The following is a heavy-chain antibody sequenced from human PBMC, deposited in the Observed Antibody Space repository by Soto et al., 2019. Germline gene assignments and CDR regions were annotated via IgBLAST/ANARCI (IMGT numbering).Heavy chain of an antibody. D-gene: IGHD6-13*01. Sequence: SETLSLTCTVSGGSISSYDWSWIRQPPGKGLEWIGYIYYSGSTNYNPSLKSRVTISVDTSKNQFSLKLSSVTAADTAVYYCARLLRLAAAGTIVYYYGMDVWGQGTTVTVSS. CDR3: ARLLRLAAAGTIVYYYGMDV. CDR1: GGSISSYD. CDR2: IYYSGST. V-gene: IGHV4-59*01. J-gene: IGHJ6*02.